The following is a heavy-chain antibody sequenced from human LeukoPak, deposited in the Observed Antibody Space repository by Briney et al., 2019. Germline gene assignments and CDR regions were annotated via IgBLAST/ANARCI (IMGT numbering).Heavy chain of an antibody. CDR2: IYYSGST. Sequence: SETLSLTCTVSGGSISSYYWSWIRQPPGKGLEWIGYIYYSGSTNYNPSLKSRVTISVDTSKNQFSLKLSSVTAADTAVYYCARVDDRIAAPYYFDYWAREPWSPSPQ. CDR3: ARVDDRIAAPYYFDY. CDR1: GGSISSYY. V-gene: IGHV4-59*01. J-gene: IGHJ4*02. D-gene: IGHD6-13*01.